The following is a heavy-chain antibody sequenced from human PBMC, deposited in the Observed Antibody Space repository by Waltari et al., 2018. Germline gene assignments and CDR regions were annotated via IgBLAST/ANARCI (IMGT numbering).Heavy chain of an antibody. V-gene: IGHV1-2*02. CDR3: ARDRDADIVVVPAGTLDY. CDR2: INTNSGGT. Sequence: QVQLVQSGAEVKKPGASVKVSCKASGYTFTGYYMHWVRQAPGQGLEWMGWINTNSGGTNYAQKFQGRVTMTRDTSISTAYMELSRLRSDDTAVYYCARDRDADIVVVPAGTLDYWGQGTLVTVSS. D-gene: IGHD2-2*01. CDR1: GYTFTGYY. J-gene: IGHJ4*02.